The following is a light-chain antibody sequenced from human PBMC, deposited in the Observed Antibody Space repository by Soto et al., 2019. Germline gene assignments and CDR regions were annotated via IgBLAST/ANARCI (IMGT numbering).Light chain of an antibody. CDR3: QQYNNWPPIT. V-gene: IGKV3-15*01. J-gene: IGKJ5*01. CDR2: GAS. Sequence: IETTQSPATRSVSTEGRGTLFCRVSQRTSDTLAWYQQTAGPAPRLLIYGASTRAPGFPDRFSGSGSGTDFTLTIRRLEPEDFAVYYCQQYNNWPPITFGQGTRLAIK. CDR1: QRTSDT.